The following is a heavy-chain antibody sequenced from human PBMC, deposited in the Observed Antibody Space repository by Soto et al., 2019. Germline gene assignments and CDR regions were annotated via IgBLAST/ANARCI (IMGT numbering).Heavy chain of an antibody. CDR2: INAGNGNT. V-gene: IGHV1-3*01. Sequence: QVQLVQSGAEVKKPGASVKVSCKASGYTFTSYAMHWVRQAPGQRLEWMGWINAGNGNTKYSQKFQGRVTITRDTSASTAYMELSSLRSEDTAVYYCARYSIGSHAFDIWCQGTMVTVSS. CDR3: ARYSIGSHAFDI. J-gene: IGHJ3*02. CDR1: GYTFTSYA. D-gene: IGHD2-15*01.